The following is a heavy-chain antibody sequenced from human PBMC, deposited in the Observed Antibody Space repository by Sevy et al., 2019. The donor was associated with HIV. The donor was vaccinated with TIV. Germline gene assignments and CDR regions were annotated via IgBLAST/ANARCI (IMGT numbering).Heavy chain of an antibody. CDR1: GYTFTSYR. V-gene: IGHV1-18*01. CDR2: ISPFNGDT. Sequence: ASVKVSCQASGYTFTSYRIYWVRQVPGQGLEWMGWISPFNGDTNYAQKLQGRVTMITDTSTNTAYMEMRSLRSDETAEYYCARAYCSGGSCYSLAYWGQGTLVTVSS. D-gene: IGHD2-15*01. J-gene: IGHJ4*02. CDR3: ARAYCSGGSCYSLAY.